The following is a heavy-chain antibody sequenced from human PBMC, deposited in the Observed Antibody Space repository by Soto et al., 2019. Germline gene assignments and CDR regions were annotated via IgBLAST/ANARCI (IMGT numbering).Heavy chain of an antibody. D-gene: IGHD2-8*01. CDR3: ERVTIYCTTGVCPLDY. V-gene: IGHV3-30-3*01. CDR1: GFTFSSYA. CDR2: ISYDGSNK. Sequence: GGSLRLSCAASGFTFSSYAMHWVRQAPGKGLEWVAVISYDGSNKYYADSVKGRFTISRDNSKNTLYLQMNSLRAEDTAVYYCERVTIYCTTGVCPLDYRGQATLVTVSS. J-gene: IGHJ4*02.